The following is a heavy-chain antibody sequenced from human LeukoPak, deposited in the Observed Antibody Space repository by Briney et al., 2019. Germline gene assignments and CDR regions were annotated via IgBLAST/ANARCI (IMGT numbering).Heavy chain of an antibody. V-gene: IGHV4-39*07. Sequence: PSETLSLTCTVSGGSISSSSYYWGWIRQPPGKGVEWIGSGYYSGTTYYNPSLKSRVTISVDTSKNQFSLKLSSVTAADTAVYYCARDQPLRRGVYGMDVWGQGTTVTVSS. CDR1: GGSISSSSYY. D-gene: IGHD3-10*01. CDR2: GYYSGTT. J-gene: IGHJ6*02. CDR3: ARDQPLRRGVYGMDV.